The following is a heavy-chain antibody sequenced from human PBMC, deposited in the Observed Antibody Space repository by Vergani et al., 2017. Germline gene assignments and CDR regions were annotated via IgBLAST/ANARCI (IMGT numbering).Heavy chain of an antibody. J-gene: IGHJ6*03. D-gene: IGHD4-17*01. CDR3: ARDLAYGEYDGYYYYMDV. CDR1: GFTFSSYA. V-gene: IGHV3-66*01. CDR2: IYSGGST. Sequence: EVQLVESGGGLVQPGGSLRLSCAASGFTFSSYAMSWVRQAPGKGLEWVSVIYSGGSTYYADSVKGRFTISRDNSKNTLYLQRNSLRAEDTAVYYCARDLAYGEYDGYYYYMDVWGKGTTVTVSS.